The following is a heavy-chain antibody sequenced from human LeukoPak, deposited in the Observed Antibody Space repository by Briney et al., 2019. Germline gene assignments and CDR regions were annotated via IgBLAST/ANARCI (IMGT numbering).Heavy chain of an antibody. V-gene: IGHV3-48*03. J-gene: IGHJ4*02. D-gene: IGHD5-24*01. Sequence: GGSLRLSCAASGFTFSSYEMNWVRQAPGKGLEWVSYISSSGSTIYYADSVKGRSTISRDNAKNSLYLQMNSLRAEDTAVYYCARDGYNKGTNFDYWGQGTLVTVSS. CDR1: GFTFSSYE. CDR2: ISSSGSTI. CDR3: ARDGYNKGTNFDY.